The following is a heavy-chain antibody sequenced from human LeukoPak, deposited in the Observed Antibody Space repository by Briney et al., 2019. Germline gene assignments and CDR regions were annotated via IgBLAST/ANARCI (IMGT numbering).Heavy chain of an antibody. CDR1: GGSFSGYY. CDR2: INHSGST. V-gene: IGHV4-34*01. CDR3: ARVRGIAARLYLSD. D-gene: IGHD6-6*01. J-gene: IGHJ4*02. Sequence: PSETLSLTCAVYGGSFSGYYWSWIRQPPGKGLEWIGEINHSGSTNYNPSLKSRVTISVDTSKNQFSLKLSSVTAADTAVYYCARVRGIAARLYLSDGGQGTLVTVSA.